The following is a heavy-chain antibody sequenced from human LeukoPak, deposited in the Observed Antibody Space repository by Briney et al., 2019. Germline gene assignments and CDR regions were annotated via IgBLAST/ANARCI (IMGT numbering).Heavy chain of an antibody. D-gene: IGHD7-27*01. V-gene: IGHV3-23*01. CDR3: TRGTATGDDH. CDR2: ISDSDDST. CDR1: GFTFSSYA. Sequence: GGSLRLSCAASGFTFSSYAMSWVRQAPGKGLEWVSTISDSDDSTYYADSVKGRFTISRDNSKNTLYLQMNSLRAEDTAVYYCTRGTATGDDHWGQGTLVTVSS. J-gene: IGHJ4*02.